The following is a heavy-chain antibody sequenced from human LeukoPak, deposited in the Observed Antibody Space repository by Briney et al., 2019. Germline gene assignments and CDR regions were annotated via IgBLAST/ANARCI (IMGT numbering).Heavy chain of an antibody. D-gene: IGHD2-21*01. Sequence: ASVKVSCKASGYTFTSYGISWVRQAPGQGLEWMEWISAYNGNTNYAQKLQGRVTMTTDTSTSTAYMELRSLRSDDTAVYYCARTTPRCGGDCYFYYYYYYMDVWGKGTTVTVSS. V-gene: IGHV1-18*01. CDR1: GYTFTSYG. J-gene: IGHJ6*03. CDR3: ARTTPRCGGDCYFYYYYYYMDV. CDR2: ISAYNGNT.